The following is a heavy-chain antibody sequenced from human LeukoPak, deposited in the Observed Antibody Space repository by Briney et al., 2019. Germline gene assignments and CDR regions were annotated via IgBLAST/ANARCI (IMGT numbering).Heavy chain of an antibody. CDR3: ASGTFDDYGDYDRGDYFDH. CDR2: IYYSGLT. V-gene: IGHV4-39*02. CDR1: GASISSSSSS. J-gene: IGHJ4*02. D-gene: IGHD4-17*01. Sequence: SETLSLTCTVSGASISSSSSSWGWVRQPPGKGPEWIGSIYYSGLTYDNPSLKSRLSISVDPSKTHFSLKVSSVTAADTAVYYCASGTFDDYGDYDRGDYFDHWGQGTLVTVSS.